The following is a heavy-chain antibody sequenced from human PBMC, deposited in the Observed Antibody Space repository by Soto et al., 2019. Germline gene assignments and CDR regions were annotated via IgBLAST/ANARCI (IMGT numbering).Heavy chain of an antibody. D-gene: IGHD1-7*01. CDR3: ARVDGNWNCAAFDI. V-gene: IGHV1-18*01. Sequence: ASVKVSCKASGYTFTSYGISWVRQAPGQGLEWMGWISAYNGNTNYAQKLQGRVTMTTDTSTSTAYMELRSLRSDDTAVYYCARVDGNWNCAAFDIWGQGTMVTVSS. CDR1: GYTFTSYG. CDR2: ISAYNGNT. J-gene: IGHJ3*02.